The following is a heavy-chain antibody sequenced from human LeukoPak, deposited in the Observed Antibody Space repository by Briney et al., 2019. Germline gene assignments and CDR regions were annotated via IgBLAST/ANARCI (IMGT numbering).Heavy chain of an antibody. CDR1: GYTFTGYY. CDR2: INPNTGGT. D-gene: IGHD3-3*01. Sequence: GASVKVSCKASGYTFTGYYIHWVRQAPGQGLEWMGWINPNTGGTNYAQNFRGRVTMTRDTSITTAYMELSRLRSDDTAVYYCAAYDFWSAYYYFDYWGQGTLVTVSS. V-gene: IGHV1-2*02. J-gene: IGHJ4*02. CDR3: AAYDFWSAYYYFDY.